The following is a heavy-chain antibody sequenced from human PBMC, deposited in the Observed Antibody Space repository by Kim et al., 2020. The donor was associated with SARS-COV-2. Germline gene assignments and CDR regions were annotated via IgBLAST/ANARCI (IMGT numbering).Heavy chain of an antibody. V-gene: IGHV4-59*01. CDR3: ARDLGTLRGMDV. J-gene: IGHJ6*02. D-gene: IGHD3-16*01. Sequence: YNPSLKSRVTISVDTSKNQFSLKLSSVTAADTAVYYCARDLGTLRGMDVWGQGTTVTVSS.